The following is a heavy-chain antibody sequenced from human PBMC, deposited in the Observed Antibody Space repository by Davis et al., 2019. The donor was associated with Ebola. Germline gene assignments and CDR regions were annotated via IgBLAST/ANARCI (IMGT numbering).Heavy chain of an antibody. J-gene: IGHJ3*02. V-gene: IGHV3-33*06. D-gene: IGHD3-22*01. CDR1: GFIFSNSP. CDR3: AKDDYSSGRAFDI. CDR2: IWYDGSVK. Sequence: GESLKISCAASGFIFSNSPMHWVRQAPGKGLEWVGLIWYDGSVKYYGDSVKGRFTISRDNSKDSLYLQMTSLTVEDTAVYYCAKDDYSSGRAFDIWGQGTMVTVSS.